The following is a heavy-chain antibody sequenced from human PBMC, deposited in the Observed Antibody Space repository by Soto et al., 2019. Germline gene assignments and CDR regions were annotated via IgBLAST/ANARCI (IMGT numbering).Heavy chain of an antibody. V-gene: IGHV3-30-3*01. CDR1: RFTFSSYA. CDR2: ISYDGSNK. CDR3: ARAFDP. Sequence: QVQLVESGGGVVQPGRSLRLSCAASRFTFSSYAMNWVRQAPGKGLEWVAVISYDGSNKYYADSVKGRFTISRDNSKNTLYLQMNSLRAEDTAVYYCARAFDPWGQGTLVTVSS. J-gene: IGHJ5*02.